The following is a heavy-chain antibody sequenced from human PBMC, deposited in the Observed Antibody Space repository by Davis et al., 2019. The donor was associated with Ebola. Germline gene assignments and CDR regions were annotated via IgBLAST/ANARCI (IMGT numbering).Heavy chain of an antibody. CDR2: IKQDGSEK. V-gene: IGHV3-7*03. D-gene: IGHD6-19*01. J-gene: IGHJ5*02. CDR3: AKDSLEYSSGWSVNWFDP. Sequence: GGSLRLSCAASGFTFSSYWMSWVRQAPGKGLEWVANIKQDGSEKYYVDSVKGRFTISRDNSKNTLYLQMNSLRAEDTAVYHCAKDSLEYSSGWSVNWFDPWGQGTLVTVSS. CDR1: GFTFSSYW.